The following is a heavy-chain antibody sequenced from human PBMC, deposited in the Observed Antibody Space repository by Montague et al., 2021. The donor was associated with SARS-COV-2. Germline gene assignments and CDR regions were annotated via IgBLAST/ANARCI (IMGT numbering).Heavy chain of an antibody. Sequence: SLRLSCAASGFTFSSYSMNGVRQAPGKGLEWVSSISSSSSYIYYADSVKGRFTISRDNAKNSLYLQMNSLRAEDTAVYYCASDRGELHAADYWGQGTLVTVSS. CDR1: GFTFSSYS. J-gene: IGHJ4*02. V-gene: IGHV3-21*01. D-gene: IGHD1-26*01. CDR3: ASDRGELHAADY. CDR2: ISSSSSYI.